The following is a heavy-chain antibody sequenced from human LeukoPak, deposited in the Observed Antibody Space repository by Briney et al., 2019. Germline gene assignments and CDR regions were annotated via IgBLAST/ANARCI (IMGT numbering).Heavy chain of an antibody. CDR3: ATLNPGGIAVAGPLGD. CDR2: MNPNSGNT. D-gene: IGHD6-19*01. CDR1: GYTFTSYD. Sequence: GASVKVSCKASGYTFTSYDINWVRQATGQGLEWMGWMNPNSGNTGYAQKFQGRVTMTRTTSISTAYMELSSLRSEDTAVYYCATLNPGGIAVAGPLGDWGQGTLVTVSS. J-gene: IGHJ4*02. V-gene: IGHV1-8*01.